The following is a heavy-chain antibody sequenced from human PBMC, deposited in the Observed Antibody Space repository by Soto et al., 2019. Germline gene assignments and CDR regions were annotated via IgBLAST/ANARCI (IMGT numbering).Heavy chain of an antibody. V-gene: IGHV1-46*01. J-gene: IGHJ6*02. CDR2: ISPSGGST. CDR1: GYTFTSYY. CDR3: ARDESRITFFRVAYYYGMDV. D-gene: IGHD3-3*01. Sequence: ASVKLSCKASGYTFTSYYMHWVRQAPGQGLEWMGIISPSGGSTSYAQKLQGRVTMTRDTSTSTVYMELSSLRSEDTAVYYCARDESRITFFRVAYYYGMDVCGQGTTVTVS.